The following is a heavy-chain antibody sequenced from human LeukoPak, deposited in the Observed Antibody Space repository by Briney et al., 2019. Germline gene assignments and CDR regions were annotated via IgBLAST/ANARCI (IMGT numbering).Heavy chain of an antibody. CDR1: GYTFTSYA. J-gene: IGHJ4*02. CDR2: INAGNGNT. V-gene: IGHV1-3*01. CDR3: ARGKIYDILTGYGGALDY. Sequence: ASVKVSCKASGYTFTSYAMHWVRQAPGQRLEWMGRINAGNGNTKYSQKFQGRVTITRDTSASTAYMELSSLRSEDTAVYYCARGKIYDILTGYGGALDYWGQGTLVTVSS. D-gene: IGHD3-9*01.